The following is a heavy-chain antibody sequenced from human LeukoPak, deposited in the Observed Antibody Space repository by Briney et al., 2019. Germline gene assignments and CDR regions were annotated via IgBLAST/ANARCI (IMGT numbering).Heavy chain of an antibody. Sequence: ASVKVSCKVSGHTLSDLSIHWVRQSPGKGLKWMGGFDVEDGETIYAQEFEGRVIMTEDTATETAYMELRSLGSEDTAVYYCVAEVIEVTMGDYWGQGTLVTVSS. J-gene: IGHJ4*02. D-gene: IGHD4-11*01. CDR1: GHTLSDLS. V-gene: IGHV1-24*01. CDR3: VAEVIEVTMGDY. CDR2: FDVEDGET.